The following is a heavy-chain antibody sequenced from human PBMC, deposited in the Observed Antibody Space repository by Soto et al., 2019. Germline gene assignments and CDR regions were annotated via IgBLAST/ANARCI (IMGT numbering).Heavy chain of an antibody. V-gene: IGHV1-2*02. CDR3: ARDPSSFLGRVYGMDV. CDR2: VNLNTGGT. Sequence: QVQHVQSGAEVKQPGDSVKVSCKASGYSFTGHYMHWVRRAPGQGLEWMGWVNLNTGGTDYAQEFQGRVTMTTATSIRTVYLEVTRLKFDDTAIYYCARDPSSFLGRVYGMDVWGQGTAVTVSS. J-gene: IGHJ6*02. CDR1: GYSFTGHY.